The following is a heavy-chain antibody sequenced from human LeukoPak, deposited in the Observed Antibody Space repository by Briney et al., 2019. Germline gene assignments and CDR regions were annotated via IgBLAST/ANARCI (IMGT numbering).Heavy chain of an antibody. D-gene: IGHD6-19*01. CDR2: INHSGGT. Sequence: SETLSLTCAVYGGSFSGYYWSWIRQPPGKGLEWIGEINHSGGTNYNPSLKSRVTISVDTSKNQFSLKLSSVTAADTAVYYCARTSNVAVAGTGNYFDYWGQGTLVTVSS. J-gene: IGHJ4*02. V-gene: IGHV4-34*01. CDR3: ARTSNVAVAGTGNYFDY. CDR1: GGSFSGYY.